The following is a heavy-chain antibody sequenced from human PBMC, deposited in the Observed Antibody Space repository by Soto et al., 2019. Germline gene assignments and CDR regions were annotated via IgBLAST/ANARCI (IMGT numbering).Heavy chain of an antibody. Sequence: WESXRLSCTVSAVSEFIFGDQYMDCVRQAPGKVLEWVGRSRNRVNNLSTAYAASVQGRFTISRDESKNTVYLQMHSLKTDDTDVYYCYRLAHSDKSTEYWGQGPLVTVSS. D-gene: IGHD2-2*01. CDR1: EFIFGDQY. CDR3: YRLAHSDKSTEY. J-gene: IGHJ4*02. V-gene: IGHV3-72*01. CDR2: SRNRVNNLST.